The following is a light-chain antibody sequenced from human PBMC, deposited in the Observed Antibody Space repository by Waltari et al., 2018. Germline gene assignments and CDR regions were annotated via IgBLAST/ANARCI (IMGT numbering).Light chain of an antibody. CDR2: GAS. J-gene: IGKJ1*01. CDR3: QQYGDSPWT. CDR1: QRVTSNY. V-gene: IGKV3-20*01. Sequence: EVMLTQSPGTLSLSPGERATLSCRASQRVTSNYLAWYQQKPGQAPRLLIFGASLRAAGISVNFRGGWSGTDFTLTINRLEPADFAVYYCQQYGDSPWTFGQGTKVEVK.